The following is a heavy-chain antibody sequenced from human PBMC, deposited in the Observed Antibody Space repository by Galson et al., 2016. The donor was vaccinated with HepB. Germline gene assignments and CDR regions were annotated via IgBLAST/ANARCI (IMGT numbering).Heavy chain of an antibody. V-gene: IGHV3-30*18. CDR1: GLTFSHHS. CDR2: ISYDGITK. CDR3: AKDAYYYGSGSHEDY. J-gene: IGHJ4*02. Sequence: SLRLSCAASGLTFSHHSFNWVRQAPGKGLEWVAFISYDGITKYYADSVRGRFTISRDISKNTLYLQMNSLRAEDTAVYYCAKDAYYYGSGSHEDYWGQGNLVTVSS. D-gene: IGHD3-10*01.